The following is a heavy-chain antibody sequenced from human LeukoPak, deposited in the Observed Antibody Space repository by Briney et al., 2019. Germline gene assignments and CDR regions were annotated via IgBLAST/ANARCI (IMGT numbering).Heavy chain of an antibody. CDR3: AGISVVFLGYDAFDI. V-gene: IGHV3-23*01. CDR1: GFTFSSYA. CDR2: ISGSGGST. Sequence: PGGSLRLSCAASGFTFSSYAMSWVRQAPGKGLEWVSAISGSGGSTYYADSVKGRFTISRDNSKNTLYLQMNSLRAEDTAVYYCAGISVVFLGYDAFDIWGQGTMVTVSS. J-gene: IGHJ3*02. D-gene: IGHD2-15*01.